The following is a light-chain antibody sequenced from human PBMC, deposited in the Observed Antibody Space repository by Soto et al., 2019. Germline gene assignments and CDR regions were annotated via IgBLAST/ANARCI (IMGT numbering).Light chain of an antibody. V-gene: IGKV1-39*01. CDR2: AAF. CDR3: QQSYTAPPVT. J-gene: IGKJ4*01. CDR1: QRISNS. Sequence: DIQMPQSPSSLSASVGDRVTITCRASQRISNSLHWYQHKPGKAPKLLIYAAFTLQSGVPSRFSGSGSGADFTLTISSLQPEDFATYYCQQSYTAPPVTFGGGNKVEI.